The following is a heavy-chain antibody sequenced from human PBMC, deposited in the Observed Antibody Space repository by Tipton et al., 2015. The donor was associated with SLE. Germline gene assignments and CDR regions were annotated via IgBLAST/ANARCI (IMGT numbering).Heavy chain of an antibody. V-gene: IGHV4-34*01. Sequence: TLSLTCAVYGGSFSAYYWSWIRQPPGKGLEWIGEINHSGSTYYNPSLKSRVTISVDTSKNQFSLKLSSVTAADTAVYYCARETHSYYFDYWGQGTLVTVSS. CDR3: ARETHSYYFDY. J-gene: IGHJ4*02. CDR2: INHSGST. CDR1: GGSFSAYY.